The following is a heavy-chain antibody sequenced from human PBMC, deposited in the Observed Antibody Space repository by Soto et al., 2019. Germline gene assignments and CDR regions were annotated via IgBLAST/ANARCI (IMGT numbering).Heavy chain of an antibody. CDR1: GFTFSDAW. Sequence: GGSLRLSCAASGFTFSDAWMSWVRQAPGAGLEWVGLIKGKTEGGTIDYAAPVKARFTISRDASKNTLYLQMNSLKTEDTAVYYCTADPHSTGTKYWGQGTLVTVSS. CDR2: IKGKTEGGTI. D-gene: IGHD1-1*01. V-gene: IGHV3-15*01. J-gene: IGHJ4*02. CDR3: TADPHSTGTKY.